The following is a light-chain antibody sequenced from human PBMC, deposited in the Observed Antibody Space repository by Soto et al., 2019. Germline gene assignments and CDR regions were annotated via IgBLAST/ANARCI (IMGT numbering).Light chain of an antibody. CDR1: ISDVGRYNL. J-gene: IGLJ2*01. CDR3: CSYAGGASVV. Sequence: QSALTQPASVSGSPGQSITISCTGTISDVGRYNLVSWYQQHPDKAPKLIIYEDTERPSGVSHRFSGSTSGNTASLTISGLQTEDEAKYFCCSYAGGASVVFGGGTKVTVL. V-gene: IGLV2-23*01. CDR2: EDT.